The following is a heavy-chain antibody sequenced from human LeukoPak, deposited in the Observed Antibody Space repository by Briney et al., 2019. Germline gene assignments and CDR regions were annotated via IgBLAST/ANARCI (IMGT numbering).Heavy chain of an antibody. V-gene: IGHV3-13*04. CDR2: IGTTGDT. CDR3: ARATISVAYAFDI. D-gene: IGHD6-19*01. Sequence: GGSLRLSCAASGFIFSDFDMRWVRQVTGKGLEWVSAIGTTGDTYYPGSVKGRFTISRENAKNSLYLQMNSLRAEDPAVYYCARATISVAYAFDIWRQATMVTVCS. J-gene: IGHJ3*02. CDR1: GFIFSDFD.